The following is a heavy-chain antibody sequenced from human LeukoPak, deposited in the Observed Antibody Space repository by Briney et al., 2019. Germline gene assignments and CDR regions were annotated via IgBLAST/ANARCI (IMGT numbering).Heavy chain of an antibody. CDR3: AGAGNFDS. CDR2: IYFDGST. Sequence: SETLSLTCTVSGGSIYSGGYYWSWIRQPPGKGLEWIGYIYFDGSTYYNPSLKSRVSISMDTSKNQFSLKLSSVTAADTAVYFCAGAGNFDSWGQGTLVTVSS. J-gene: IGHJ4*02. V-gene: IGHV4-30-4*01. CDR1: GGSIYSGGYY. D-gene: IGHD3-10*01.